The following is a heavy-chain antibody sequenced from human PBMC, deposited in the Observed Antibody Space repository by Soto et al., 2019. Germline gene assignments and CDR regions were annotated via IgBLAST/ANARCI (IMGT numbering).Heavy chain of an antibody. CDR3: ARGWINYYYYYMDV. Sequence: SETLSLTCAVYGGSFSGYYWTWVRQPPGKGLEWIGEINHSGNTNYNPSLKSRVTISVDTSKNQFSLKLSSVTAADTAVYYCARGWINYYYYYMDVWGQGTTVTVSS. D-gene: IGHD5-12*01. CDR1: GGSFSGYY. CDR2: INHSGNT. J-gene: IGHJ6*03. V-gene: IGHV4-34*01.